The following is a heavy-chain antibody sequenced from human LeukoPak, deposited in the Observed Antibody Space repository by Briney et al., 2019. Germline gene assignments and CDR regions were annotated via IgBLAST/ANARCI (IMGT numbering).Heavy chain of an antibody. D-gene: IGHD3-22*01. CDR3: AILPAYYYDSSGYYYFDY. V-gene: IGHV4-34*01. CDR2: INDSGST. J-gene: IGHJ4*02. Sequence: PSETLSLTCAVYGGSFSGYYWSWIRQPPGKGLEWIGEINDSGSTNYNPSLKSRVTISVDTSKNQFSLKLSSVTAADTAVYYCAILPAYYYDSSGYYYFDYWGQGTLVTVSS. CDR1: GGSFSGYY.